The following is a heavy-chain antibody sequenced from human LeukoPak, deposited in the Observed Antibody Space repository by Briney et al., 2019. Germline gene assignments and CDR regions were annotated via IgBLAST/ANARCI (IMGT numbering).Heavy chain of an antibody. V-gene: IGHV4-59*01. D-gene: IGHD3-10*01. CDR1: TGSLSSYF. CDR2: VFYSWST. Sequence: SEPLSLTCTVSTGSLSSYFWSWIRQSPGKGLEWIGYVFYSWSTNYNPSLKSRVTISIDTSKDQFSLHLRSVTAADTAVYYCAKSGVYRQGLYDYYGMDVWGQGTTVTVSS. J-gene: IGHJ6*02. CDR3: AKSGVYRQGLYDYYGMDV.